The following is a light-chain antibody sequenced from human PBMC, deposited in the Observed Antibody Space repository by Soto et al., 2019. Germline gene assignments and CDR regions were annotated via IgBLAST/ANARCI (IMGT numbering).Light chain of an antibody. CDR1: QSVTNK. Sequence: IVMTQSPAALSVSPGEGVTLSCRASQSVTNKLAWYQQKPGQAPRLLIYHASIRATAIPARFSGSGSGTDFTFTISTLQFEDYAHYYCQKYNKWPPITFGQGTLLEIK. CDR2: HAS. V-gene: IGKV3D-15*03. J-gene: IGKJ5*01. CDR3: QKYNKWPPIT.